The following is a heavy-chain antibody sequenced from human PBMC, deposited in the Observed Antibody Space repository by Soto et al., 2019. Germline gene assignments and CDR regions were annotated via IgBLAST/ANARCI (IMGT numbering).Heavy chain of an antibody. CDR2: IYWDDVK. CDR3: ARKGSGDYALDY. CDR1: GFSLSTGGVG. V-gene: IGHV2-5*02. Sequence: QITLKESGPTLVKPTQTLTLTCTLSGFSLSTGGVGVGWIRQSPGEALEWLAVIYWDDVKHYSPSLERRLTITKDTSESEVVLTMTNMDPVDTATYYCARKGSGDYALDYWGQGILVTVSS. J-gene: IGHJ4*02. D-gene: IGHD4-17*01.